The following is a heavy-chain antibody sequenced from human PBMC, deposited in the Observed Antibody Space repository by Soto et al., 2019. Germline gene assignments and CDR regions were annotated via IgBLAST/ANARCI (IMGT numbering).Heavy chain of an antibody. CDR3: AKGRYSYGYLFDY. CDR1: GFTFSSYA. Sequence: PGGSLRLSCAASGFTFSSYAMSWVRQAPGKGLEWVSAISSSGGSTYYADSVKGRFTISRDNSKNTLYLQMNSLRAEDTAVYYCAKGRYSYGYLFDYWGQGTLVTVSS. V-gene: IGHV3-23*01. D-gene: IGHD5-18*01. J-gene: IGHJ4*02. CDR2: ISSSGGST.